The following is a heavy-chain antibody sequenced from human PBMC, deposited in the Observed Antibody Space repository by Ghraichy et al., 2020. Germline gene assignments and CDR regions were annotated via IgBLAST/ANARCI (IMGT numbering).Heavy chain of an antibody. D-gene: IGHD4-17*01. V-gene: IGHV4-34*01. J-gene: IGHJ4*02. CDR3: AREEVTTDFDY. Sequence: SETLSLTCAVYGGSFSGYYWTWIRQPPGKGLEWIGEINHSGSTNYNPSLKSRVTISVDTSKNQFSLKLRSVTAADTAVYYCAREEVTTDFDYWGQGTLVTVSS. CDR2: INHSGST. CDR1: GGSFSGYY.